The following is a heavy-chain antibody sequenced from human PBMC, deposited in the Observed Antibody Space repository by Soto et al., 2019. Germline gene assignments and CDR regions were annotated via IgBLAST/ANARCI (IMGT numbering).Heavy chain of an antibody. Sequence: ASVKVSCKASGYSFTDYHIHWVRKAPGQGLEWLGRINPKSGGTSTAQKFQGWVTMTRDRSISTVYMELTRLRSDDTAVYFCARGHSTDCSNGVCSFFYNHEMDVWGQGTTVTVSS. V-gene: IGHV1-2*04. CDR3: ARGHSTDCSNGVCSFFYNHEMDV. CDR2: INPKSGGT. J-gene: IGHJ6*02. CDR1: GYSFTDYH. D-gene: IGHD2-8*01.